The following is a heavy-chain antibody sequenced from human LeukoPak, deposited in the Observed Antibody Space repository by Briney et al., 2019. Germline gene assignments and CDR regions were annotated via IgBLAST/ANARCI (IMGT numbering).Heavy chain of an antibody. D-gene: IGHD7-27*01. CDR1: GGSISSYY. CDR2: IYTSGSA. CDR3: ARDREAVADWGYDWFDP. Sequence: PSETLSLTCTVSGGSISSYYWSWIRQPAGKGLEWIGRIYTSGSANYNPSLKSRVTMSVDTSKNQLSLKVTSVTAADTAVYYCARDREAVADWGYDWFDPWGQGILVTVSS. V-gene: IGHV4-4*07. J-gene: IGHJ5*02.